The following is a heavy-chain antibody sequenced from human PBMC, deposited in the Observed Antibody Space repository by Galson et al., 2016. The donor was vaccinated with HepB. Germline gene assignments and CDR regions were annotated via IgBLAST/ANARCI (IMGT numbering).Heavy chain of an antibody. CDR2: VSSSGTA. V-gene: IGHV4-59*01. D-gene: IGHD3-22*01. Sequence: PGKPLEWIGYVSSSGTADYNPSLKSRVSISVDTSKNQLSLNMTSVIAADTAVYYCARGAPKWLRFCSSFDDWGQGILVTVSS. J-gene: IGHJ4*02. CDR3: ARGAPKWLRFCSSFDD.